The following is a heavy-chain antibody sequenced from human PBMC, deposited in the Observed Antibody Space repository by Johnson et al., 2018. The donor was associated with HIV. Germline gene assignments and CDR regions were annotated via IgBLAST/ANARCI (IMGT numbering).Heavy chain of an antibody. D-gene: IGHD6-25*01. J-gene: IGHJ3*02. CDR2: TSNDGSNK. CDR1: GFTFSSYG. V-gene: IGHV3-30*18. CDR3: AKDKRQTAIPQRAFDI. Sequence: QMQLVESGGGVVQPGRSLRVSCAASGFTFSSYGMHWVRQAPGKGLEWVAVTSNDGSNKYYADSVKGRFTISRDNSKNTLYLQMNSLRAEDTAVYYCAKDKRQTAIPQRAFDICGQGTMVTVSS.